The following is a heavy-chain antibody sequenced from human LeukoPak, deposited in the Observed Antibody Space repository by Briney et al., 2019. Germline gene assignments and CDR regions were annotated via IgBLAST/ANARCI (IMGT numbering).Heavy chain of an antibody. CDR2: ISAYNGNT. CDR1: GGTFGSYA. Sequence: ASVKVSCKASGGTFGSYAISWVRQAPGQGLEWMGWISAYNGNTNYAQKLQGRVTMTTDTSTSTAYMELRSLRSDDTAVYYCARDSSGSYSSAYYFDYWGQGTLVTVSS. J-gene: IGHJ4*02. D-gene: IGHD1-26*01. V-gene: IGHV1-18*01. CDR3: ARDSSGSYSSAYYFDY.